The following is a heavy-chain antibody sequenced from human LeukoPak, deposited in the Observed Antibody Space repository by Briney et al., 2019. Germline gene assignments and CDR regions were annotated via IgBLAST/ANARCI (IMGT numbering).Heavy chain of an antibody. J-gene: IGHJ4*02. CDR3: ARVNLGYSYGFGFDY. Sequence: PSETLSLTCAVYLGSFSGYYWSWIRQPPGKGLEWIGSLYYSGSTYYNPSLKSRVTISVDTSKNQFSLKLSSVTAADTAVYYCARVNLGYSYGFGFDYWGQGTLVTVSS. V-gene: IGHV4-34*01. D-gene: IGHD5-18*01. CDR1: LGSFSGYY. CDR2: LYYSGST.